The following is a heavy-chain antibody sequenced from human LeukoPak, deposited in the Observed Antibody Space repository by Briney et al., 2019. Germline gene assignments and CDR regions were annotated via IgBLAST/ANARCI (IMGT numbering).Heavy chain of an antibody. D-gene: IGHD2-15*01. CDR3: AKGVFCSGGSCYSPGNYYYYMDV. V-gene: IGHV3-23*01. CDR1: GFTFSNYA. Sequence: PGGSLRLSCAASGFTFSNYAMSWVRQAPGKGLEWVSGISGGGGSTYYADSVKGRFTISRDNSKNTLYLQMNSLRAEDTAVYYCAKGVFCSGGSCYSPGNYYYYMDVWGKGTTVTVSS. J-gene: IGHJ6*03. CDR2: ISGGGGST.